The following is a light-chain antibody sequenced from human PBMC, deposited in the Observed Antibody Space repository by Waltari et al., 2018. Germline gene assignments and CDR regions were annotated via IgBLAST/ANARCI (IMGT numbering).Light chain of an antibody. CDR3: QQYYSTPT. Sequence: DIVMTQSPDSLAVSLGERATIHCKFSQSVLYSSNNKNYLAWYQQKPGQPPKLLIYWASTRESGVPDRFSGSGSGTDFTLTISSLQAEDVAVYYCQQYYSTPTFGQGTRLEIK. CDR2: WAS. V-gene: IGKV4-1*01. J-gene: IGKJ5*01. CDR1: QSVLYSSNNKNY.